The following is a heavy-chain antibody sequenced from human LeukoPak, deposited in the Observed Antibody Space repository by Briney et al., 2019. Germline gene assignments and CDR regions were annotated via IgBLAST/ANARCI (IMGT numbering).Heavy chain of an antibody. CDR2: IYHSGST. V-gene: IGHV4-4*02. D-gene: IGHD5-18*01. CDR1: GGSISSSNW. Sequence: PSETLSLTCAVSGGSISSSNWWSWVRQPPGKGLEWIGEIYHSGSTNYNPSLKSRVTISVDTSKNQFSLKLSSVTAADTAVYYCARGEWIQLTVDYWGQGTLVTVSS. J-gene: IGHJ4*02. CDR3: ARGEWIQLTVDY.